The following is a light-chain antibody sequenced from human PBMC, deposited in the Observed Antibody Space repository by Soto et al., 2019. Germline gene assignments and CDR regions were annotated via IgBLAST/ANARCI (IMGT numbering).Light chain of an antibody. Sequence: VMTQSPDTLSVSPGERGTLSCRASESVSSNVAWYQQKPGQAPRLLIYGASTRATGIPARFSGSGSGTEFTLTISSLQSEDFAVYYCQQYNNWPPWTFGQGTKVDIK. CDR1: ESVSSN. J-gene: IGKJ1*01. CDR3: QQYNNWPPWT. CDR2: GAS. V-gene: IGKV3-15*01.